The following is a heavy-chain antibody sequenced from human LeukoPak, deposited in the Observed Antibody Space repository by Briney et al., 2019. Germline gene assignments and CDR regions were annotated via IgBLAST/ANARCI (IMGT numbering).Heavy chain of an antibody. V-gene: IGHV3-7*01. D-gene: IGHD5-24*01. Sequence: GGSLRLSCEVSGLIFRSYWMSWVRQAPGKGLEWVANINQDGSEKYFVDSVRGRFTISRDNAKNSLHLQMNTLRAEDTAVYYCARERDGRFFDYWGQGTLVSVSS. CDR2: INQDGSEK. CDR1: GLIFRSYW. J-gene: IGHJ4*02. CDR3: ARERDGRFFDY.